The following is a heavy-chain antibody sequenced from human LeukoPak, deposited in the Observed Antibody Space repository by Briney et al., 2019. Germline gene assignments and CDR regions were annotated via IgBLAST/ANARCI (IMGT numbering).Heavy chain of an antibody. V-gene: IGHV4-34*01. Sequence: PSETLSLTCAVYGGSFSGYYWSWIRQPPGKGLEWIGEINHSGSTNYNPSLKSRVTISVDTSKNQFSLKLSSVTAADTAVYYCARTYKGFDYWGQGTLVIVSS. J-gene: IGHJ4*02. CDR1: GGSFSGYY. CDR3: ARTYKGFDY. CDR2: INHSGST. D-gene: IGHD1-14*01.